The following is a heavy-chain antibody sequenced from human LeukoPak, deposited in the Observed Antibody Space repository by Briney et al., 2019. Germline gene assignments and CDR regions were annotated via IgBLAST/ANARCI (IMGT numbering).Heavy chain of an antibody. CDR1: GFTFSNYS. J-gene: IGHJ4*02. CDR2: ISTSSSYI. CDR3: ARVEGNIVTTTEGYFDY. Sequence: GGSLRLSCAASGFTFSNYSMNWVRQAPGKGLEWVSYISTSSSYIYYADSMKGRFTISRDNAKNSLYLQMNSLRAEDTAVYYCARVEGNIVTTTEGYFDYWGQGTLVTVSS. D-gene: IGHD5-12*01. V-gene: IGHV3-21*05.